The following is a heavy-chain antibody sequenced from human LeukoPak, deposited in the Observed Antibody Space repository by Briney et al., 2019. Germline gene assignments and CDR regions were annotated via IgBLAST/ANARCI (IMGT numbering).Heavy chain of an antibody. D-gene: IGHD2-2*01. CDR2: ISSSSSYI. CDR1: GFTFSSYS. V-gene: IGHV3-21*01. Sequence: GGSLRLSCAASGFTFSSYSMNWVRQAPGKGLEWVSSISSSSSYIYYADSEKGRFTISRDNAKNSLYLQMNSLRAEDTAVYYCARDGDPYCSSTSCYPDPWGQGTLVTVSS. CDR3: ARDGDPYCSSTSCYPDP. J-gene: IGHJ5*02.